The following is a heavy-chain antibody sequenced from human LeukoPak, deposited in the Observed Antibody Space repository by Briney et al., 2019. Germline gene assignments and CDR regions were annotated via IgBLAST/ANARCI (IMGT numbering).Heavy chain of an antibody. V-gene: IGHV3-23*01. Sequence: GGSLRLSCVASGFTFNNYAMSWVRQAPGKGLEWVSRISGSGPSTDYTDAVKGRFIISRDKSKNTLHLQMNSLRAEDTALYYCARLPTFYYDSSGYHYDYWGQGTLVTVSS. CDR3: ARLPTFYYDSSGYHYDY. D-gene: IGHD3-22*01. CDR2: ISGSGPST. CDR1: GFTFNNYA. J-gene: IGHJ4*02.